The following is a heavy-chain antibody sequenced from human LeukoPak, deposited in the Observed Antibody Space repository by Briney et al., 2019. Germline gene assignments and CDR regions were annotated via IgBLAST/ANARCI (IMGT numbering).Heavy chain of an antibody. V-gene: IGHV7-4-1*02. CDR2: INTNTGNP. Sequence: ASVKVSCKASGYTFTSYAMNWVRQAPGQGLEWMGWINTNTGNPTYAQGFTGRFVFSLDTSVSTAYLQISSLKAEDTAVYYCARDQFLPGHYDILTGHRPRRGFGYWGQGTLVTVSS. CDR1: GYTFTSYA. J-gene: IGHJ4*02. D-gene: IGHD3-9*01. CDR3: ARDQFLPGHYDILTGHRPRRGFGY.